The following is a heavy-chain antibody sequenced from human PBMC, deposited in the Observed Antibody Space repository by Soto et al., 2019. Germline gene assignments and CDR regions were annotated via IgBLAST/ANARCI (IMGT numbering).Heavy chain of an antibody. J-gene: IGHJ4*02. CDR3: VRGGVGSSWYFDH. V-gene: IGHV4-30-4*01. CDR2: IYYSGSP. CDR1: GGSISSGDYY. Sequence: SETLSLTCTVSGGSISSGDYYWSWIRQPPGKDLEWIGYIYYSGSPYYNPSLKSRVTISVDTSKNQFSLKLNSVTAADTAVYYCVRGGVGSSWYFDHWGQGTLVTVSS. D-gene: IGHD2-2*01.